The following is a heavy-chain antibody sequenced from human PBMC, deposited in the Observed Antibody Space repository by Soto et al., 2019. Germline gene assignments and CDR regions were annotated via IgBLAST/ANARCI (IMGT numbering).Heavy chain of an antibody. J-gene: IGHJ4*02. V-gene: IGHV3-15*07. CDR1: GLNFSEAG. CDR3: TTLGPS. Sequence: EVQLVESGGGLVKPGGSLRLSCAASGLNFSEAGMTWFRQAPGKGLEWVGHVKTKTDGGTTEYAASVKGRFIVSRDDFRNTLYLQMNSLKSEDTAMYYCTTLGPSWGQGTLVVVSS. CDR2: VKTKTDGGTT.